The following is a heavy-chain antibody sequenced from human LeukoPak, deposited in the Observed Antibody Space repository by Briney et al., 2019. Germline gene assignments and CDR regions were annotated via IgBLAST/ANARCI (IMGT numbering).Heavy chain of an antibody. V-gene: IGHV3-74*01. J-gene: IGHJ4*02. CDR1: GFTFSSYW. CDR3: ARDRVSSDYGGNSGIGY. CDR2: INSDGSST. D-gene: IGHD4-23*01. Sequence: GGSLRLSCAASGFTFSSYWMHWVRQAPGKGLVWVSRINSDGSSTSYADSVKGRFTISRDNAKNTRYLQMNSLRAEDTAVYYCARDRVSSDYGGNSGIGYWGQGTLVTVSS.